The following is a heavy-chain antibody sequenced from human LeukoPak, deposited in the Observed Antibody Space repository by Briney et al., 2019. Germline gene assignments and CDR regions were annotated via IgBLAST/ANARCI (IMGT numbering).Heavy chain of an antibody. CDR3: ARGGGDHAFDI. CDR2: IDSDGSGT. CDR1: GFTFNIYW. D-gene: IGHD6-25*01. J-gene: IGHJ3*02. Sequence: GGSLRLSCAASGFTFNIYWIHWVRQAPGKGLVWVSRIDSDGSGTIYADSVKGRLTVSRDNAKNTLYLQMNSLRAEDTAVYYCARGGGDHAFDIWGQGTMVTVSS. V-gene: IGHV3-74*01.